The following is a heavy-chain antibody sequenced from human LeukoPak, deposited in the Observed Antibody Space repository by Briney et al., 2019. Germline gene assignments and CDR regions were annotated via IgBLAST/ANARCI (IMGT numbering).Heavy chain of an antibody. J-gene: IGHJ4*02. V-gene: IGHV1-69*02. D-gene: IGHD2-15*01. CDR3: APTPLFADMGVPRVDF. CDR1: GGTFSDYS. Sequence: SVKVSCKAPGGTFSDYSISWVRQAPGQGLEWMGRILPLVGRLHYAQKFQGRFTLTADKSTTTVYMELSSLRSEDTAVYYCAPTPLFADMGVPRVDFWGQGTLVTVSS. CDR2: ILPLVGRL.